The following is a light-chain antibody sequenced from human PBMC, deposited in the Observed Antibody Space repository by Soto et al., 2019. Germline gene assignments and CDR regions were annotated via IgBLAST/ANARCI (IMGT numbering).Light chain of an antibody. V-gene: IGLV1-51*01. J-gene: IGLJ1*01. CDR3: RSWDSSLSAYV. CDR2: DDN. Sequence: QSVLTQPPSVSAAPGQKVTISCSGSSPNIGGNSVSWYQQLSGTAPKLLIYDDNKRPSGIPDRFSGSKSGTSATLGITGFQTGDEADYYCRSWDSSLSAYVFGTGTKVTVL. CDR1: SPNIGGNS.